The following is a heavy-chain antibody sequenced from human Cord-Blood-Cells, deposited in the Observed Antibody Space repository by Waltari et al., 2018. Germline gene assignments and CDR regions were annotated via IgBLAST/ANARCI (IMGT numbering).Heavy chain of an antibody. CDR1: GFTFRSYA. V-gene: IGHV3-30*04. J-gene: IGHJ4*02. CDR2: ISYDGSNH. CDR3: ARDWGSGWYYFDY. D-gene: IGHD6-19*01. Sequence: QVQLVESGGGVVQPGRSLSLSCAASGFTFRSYAMHWVRQAPGKVLEWVAVISYDGSNHYYAASVMGRFTISRDNSKNTLYLQMNSLRAEDTAVYYCARDWGSGWYYFDYWGQGTLVTVSS.